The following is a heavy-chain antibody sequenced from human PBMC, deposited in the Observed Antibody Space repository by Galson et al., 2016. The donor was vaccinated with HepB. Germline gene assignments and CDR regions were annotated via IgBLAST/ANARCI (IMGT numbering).Heavy chain of an antibody. CDR2: ISHDGSLK. D-gene: IGHD3-9*01. CDR3: ARDGPQYFDWSSDY. J-gene: IGHJ4*02. V-gene: IGHV3-30*03. Sequence: SLRLSCAASGFSFRNYGMHWVRQAPGQGLEWVAIISHDGSLKFYGDSVKGRFTISRDNSNNTLYLQMSSLRVEDTGVYYCARDGPQYFDWSSDYWGQGTLVTVSS. CDR1: GFSFRNYG.